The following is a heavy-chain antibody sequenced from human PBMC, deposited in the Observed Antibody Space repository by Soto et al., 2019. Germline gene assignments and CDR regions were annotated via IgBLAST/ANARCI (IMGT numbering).Heavy chain of an antibody. V-gene: IGHV1-18*01. CDR2: ISTYNGDT. J-gene: IGHJ6*02. CDR3: AREXVAXXYYXGMDV. CDR1: GYTFTRSG. Sequence: ASVKVSCKASGYTFTRSGISWVRQAPGQGLEWMGWISTYNGDTNYAQTFQGRVTMTTDTSTSTVHMEVRSLRSDDTAVYYCAREXVAXXYYXGMDVWGQGTPVTVSS. D-gene: IGHD5-12*01.